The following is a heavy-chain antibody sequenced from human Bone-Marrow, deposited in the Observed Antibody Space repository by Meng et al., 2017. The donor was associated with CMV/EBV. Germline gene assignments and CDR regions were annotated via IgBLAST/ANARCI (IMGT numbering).Heavy chain of an antibody. CDR3: ARAGSLLWFGESLGY. CDR1: GFTFSSYA. CDR2: ISYDGSNK. V-gene: IGHV3-30-3*01. J-gene: IGHJ4*02. D-gene: IGHD3-10*01. Sequence: LSLTCAASGFTFSSYAMHWVRQAPGKGLEWVAVISYDGSNKYYADSVKGRFTISRDNSKNTLYLQMNSLRAEDTAVYYCARAGSLLWFGESLGYWGQGTRVTGYS.